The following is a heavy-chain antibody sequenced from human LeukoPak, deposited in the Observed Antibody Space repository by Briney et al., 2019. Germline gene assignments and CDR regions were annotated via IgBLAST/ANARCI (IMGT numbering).Heavy chain of an antibody. CDR3: AAGGVYDLLRY. CDR2: FDPGDAET. CDR1: GYTLTELS. V-gene: IGHV1-24*01. J-gene: IGHJ4*02. D-gene: IGHD5/OR15-5a*01. Sequence: GAPVKVSCKVYGYTLTELSMHWLRQAPGKGLEWMGGFDPGDAETIYAQKFQGRVTMTEDTSTDTAYMELSSLRSEDTAVYYCAAGGVYDLLRYWGQGALVTVSS.